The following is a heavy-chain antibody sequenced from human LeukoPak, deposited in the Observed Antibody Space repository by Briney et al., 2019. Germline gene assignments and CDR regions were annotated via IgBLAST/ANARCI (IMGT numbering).Heavy chain of an antibody. V-gene: IGHV1-18*01. D-gene: IGHD5-24*01. J-gene: IGHJ4*02. CDR1: GYTFTSYG. Sequence: GASVKVSCKASGYTFTSYGISWVRQAPGQGLEWMGWISAYNGNTNYAQKLQGRVTMTTDTSTSTAYMELRSLRSDDTAVYYCARGSRMATKLGDGYKTRTYYFDYWGQGTLVTVSS. CDR3: ARGSRMATKLGDGYKTRTYYFDY. CDR2: ISAYNGNT.